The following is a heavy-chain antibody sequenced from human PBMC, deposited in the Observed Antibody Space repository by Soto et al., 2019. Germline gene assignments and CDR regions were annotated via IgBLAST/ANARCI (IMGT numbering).Heavy chain of an antibody. CDR3: ARDVAAPSVDY. CDR1: GGSFSGYY. D-gene: IGHD6-13*01. CDR2: INHSGST. Sequence: QVQLQQWGAGLLKPSETLSLTCAVYGGSFSGYYWSWIRQPPGKGLEWIGEINHSGSTNYNPSLKSQVTISVDTSKNQFSLKLSSVTAADTAVYYCARDVAAPSVDYWGQGTLVTVSS. J-gene: IGHJ4*02. V-gene: IGHV4-34*01.